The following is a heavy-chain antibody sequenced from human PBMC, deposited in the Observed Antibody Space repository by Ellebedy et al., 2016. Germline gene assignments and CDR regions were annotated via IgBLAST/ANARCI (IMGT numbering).Heavy chain of an antibody. D-gene: IGHD1-26*01. CDR3: ARDASGIDY. Sequence: GGSLRLSCAASGFSFSYYSMAWVRQAPGKGLEWVSTISSISNYYADSVKGRFTISRDNAKSSLFLQMNSLRADDTAVYYCARDASGIDYWGQGTLVTVSS. J-gene: IGHJ4*02. CDR2: ISSISNY. V-gene: IGHV3-21*01. CDR1: GFSFSYYS.